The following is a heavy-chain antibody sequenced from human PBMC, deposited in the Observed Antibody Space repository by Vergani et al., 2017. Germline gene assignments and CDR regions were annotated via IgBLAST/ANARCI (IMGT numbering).Heavy chain of an antibody. Sequence: EVQLVESGGGLVQPGGSLRLSCAASGFTFSDHYMDWVRQAPGKGLEWVGRTRNKANSYTTEYAASVKGRFTISRDDSKNSLYLQMNSLKTEDTAVYYCARERASGYDFWSGYSDYWGQGTLVTVSS. CDR2: TRNKANSYTT. D-gene: IGHD3-3*01. CDR3: ARERASGYDFWSGYSDY. V-gene: IGHV3-72*01. J-gene: IGHJ4*02. CDR1: GFTFSDHY.